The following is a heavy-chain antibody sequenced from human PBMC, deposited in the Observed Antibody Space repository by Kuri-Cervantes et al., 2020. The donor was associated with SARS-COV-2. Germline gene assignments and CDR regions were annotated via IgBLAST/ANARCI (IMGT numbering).Heavy chain of an antibody. D-gene: IGHD5-18*01. V-gene: IGHV3-30*19. CDR3: AREDTLMDV. CDR1: GFTFSSYG. CDR2: ISYDGSNK. J-gene: IGHJ6*04. Sequence: LSLTCAASGFTFSSYGMHWVRQAPGKGLEWVAVISYDGSNKYYADSVKGRFTISRDNSKNTLYLQMNSLRAEDTAVYYCAREDTLMDVWGKGTTVTVSS.